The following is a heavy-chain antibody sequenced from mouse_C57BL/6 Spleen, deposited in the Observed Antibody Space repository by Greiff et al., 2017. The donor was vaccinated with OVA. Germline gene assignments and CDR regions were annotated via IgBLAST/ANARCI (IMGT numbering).Heavy chain of an antibody. Sequence: DVMLVESGGDLVKPGGSLKLSCAASGFTFSSYGMSWVRQPPDKRLEWVATISSGGSYTYYPDSVKGRFTISRDNAKNTLYLQMSSLKSEDTAMYYCARQNYDEDYYAMDYWGQGTSVTVSA. CDR2: ISSGGSYT. CDR3: ARQNYDEDYYAMDY. D-gene: IGHD2-3*01. CDR1: GFTFSSYG. V-gene: IGHV5-6*02. J-gene: IGHJ4*01.